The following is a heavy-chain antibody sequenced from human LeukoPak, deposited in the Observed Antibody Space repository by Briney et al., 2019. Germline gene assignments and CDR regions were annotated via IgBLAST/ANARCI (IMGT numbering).Heavy chain of an antibody. J-gene: IGHJ4*02. V-gene: IGHV3-48*01. CDR1: GFTFSSYS. D-gene: IGHD2-2*01. CDR3: ASAVYHCSSTSCYLEDILDTAMVY. CDR2: ISSSSSTI. Sequence: PGGSLRLSCAASGFTFSSYSMNWVRQAPGKGLEWVSYISSSSSTIYYADSVKGRFTISRDNAKNSLYLQMNSLRAEDTAVYYCASAVYHCSSTSCYLEDILDTAMVYWGQGTLVTVSS.